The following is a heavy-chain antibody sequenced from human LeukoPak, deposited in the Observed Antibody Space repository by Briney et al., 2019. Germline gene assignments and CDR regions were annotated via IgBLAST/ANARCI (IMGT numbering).Heavy chain of an antibody. D-gene: IGHD5-12*01. CDR2: IHSGGST. CDR1: GFTVSSNY. CDR3: ARLAVAYFDS. Sequence: GGSLRLSCAASGFTVSSNYMGWVRQAPGKGLEWVSVIHSGGSTYYPDSVKGRFTISRDNSKNTLYLEMNSLRAEDTAVYYCARLAVAYFDSWGQGTLVTVSS. J-gene: IGHJ4*02. V-gene: IGHV3-66*04.